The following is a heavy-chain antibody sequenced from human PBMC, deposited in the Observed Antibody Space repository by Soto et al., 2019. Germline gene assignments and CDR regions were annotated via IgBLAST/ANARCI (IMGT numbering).Heavy chain of an antibody. J-gene: IGHJ6*02. CDR3: SRAEIIYYCAMVV. CDR2: ISYDGSNK. D-gene: IGHD5-12*01. V-gene: IGHV3-30-3*01. Sequence: GGSLRLSCAASGFTFSSYAMHWVRQAPGKGLEWVAVISYDGSNKYYADSVKGRFTISRDNSKNTLYLQMNSLRAEDMAVYYCSRAEIIYYCAMVVSGQATSVT. CDR1: GFTFSSYA.